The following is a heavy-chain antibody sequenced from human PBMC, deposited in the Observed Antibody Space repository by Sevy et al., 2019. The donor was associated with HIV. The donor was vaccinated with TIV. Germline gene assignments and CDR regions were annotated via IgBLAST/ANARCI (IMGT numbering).Heavy chain of an antibody. V-gene: IGHV4-34*01. CDR2: INHRGNT. CDR3: ARGARQRIIANRGYYYGMDV. Sequence: SETLSLTCAVYGGSFSGSYWSWIRQPPGKGLEWIGQINHRGNTNSTPYLTTRVTISVATSKNQFSLKLSSVTAADTAVYYCARGARQRIIANRGYYYGMDVWGQGTTVTVSS. CDR1: GGSFSGSY. J-gene: IGHJ6*02. D-gene: IGHD3-16*02.